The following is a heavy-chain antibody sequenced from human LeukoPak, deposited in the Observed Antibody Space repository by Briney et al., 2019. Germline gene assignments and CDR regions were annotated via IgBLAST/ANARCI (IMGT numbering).Heavy chain of an antibody. J-gene: IGHJ4*02. CDR2: INVGNDNT. CDR3: ARDSAVLTYYFDY. Sequence: GASVKVSCKASGYTSTNYAMHWVRQAPGHRLEWMGWINVGNDNTKYSQKFQGRVTITRDTSASTAYMELSSLRSEDTAVYYCARDSAVLTYYFDYWGQGTLVTVSS. V-gene: IGHV1-3*01. D-gene: IGHD4/OR15-4a*01. CDR1: GYTSTNYA.